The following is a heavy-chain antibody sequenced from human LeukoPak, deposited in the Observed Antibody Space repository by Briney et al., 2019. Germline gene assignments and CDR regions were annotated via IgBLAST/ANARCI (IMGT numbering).Heavy chain of an antibody. J-gene: IGHJ1*01. CDR2: FNPNSDVT. CDR3: ARGGDFSYGDDLEI. D-gene: IGHD3-16*01. Sequence: ASVMVSCNTSGYTFSDYYIHWDRQAPGQGLDWMGLFNPNSDVTNYAQKLLGRVSITRDTSSNTVHVELSRLTSDDTAVYYCARGGDFSYGDDLEIWGQGTVLTVSS. V-gene: IGHV1-2*02. CDR1: GYTFSDYY.